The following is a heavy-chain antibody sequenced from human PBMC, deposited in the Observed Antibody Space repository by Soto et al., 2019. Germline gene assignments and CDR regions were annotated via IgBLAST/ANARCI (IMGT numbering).Heavy chain of an antibody. Sequence: GSGPTLVNPTQTHTLTCIFSGFSLSTSGMSVGWIRQPPGKALEWLALIYWDDDKRYSPSLKSRLTIIKDTSKNQVVLTMTNMDPVDTATYYCVHRRSGGSGSFFDYWGQGTLVTVSS. V-gene: IGHV2-5*02. CDR2: IYWDDDK. J-gene: IGHJ4*02. D-gene: IGHD3-10*01. CDR1: GFSLSTSGMS. CDR3: VHRRSGGSGSFFDY.